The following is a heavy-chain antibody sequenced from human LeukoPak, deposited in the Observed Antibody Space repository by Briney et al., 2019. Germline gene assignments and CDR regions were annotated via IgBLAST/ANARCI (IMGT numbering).Heavy chain of an antibody. CDR1: GFIFSNYW. D-gene: IGHD2-2*01. CDR2: IQPDESEK. V-gene: IGHV3-7*03. Sequence: PGGSLRLSCTASGFIFSNYWMSWVRQAPGKGLEWVANIQPDESEKYYVDSVKGRFTISRDNAKNSLYLQMNSLRAEDTAVYYCARGQLGYCSSTSCPPGAFDIWGQGTMVTVSS. CDR3: ARGQLGYCSSTSCPPGAFDI. J-gene: IGHJ3*02.